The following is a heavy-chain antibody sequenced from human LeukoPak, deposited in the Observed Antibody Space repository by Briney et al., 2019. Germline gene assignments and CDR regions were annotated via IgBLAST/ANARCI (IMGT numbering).Heavy chain of an antibody. CDR3: ARSPGTYLDY. CDR1: NYTFRSYD. J-gene: IGHJ4*02. V-gene: IGHV1-18*01. D-gene: IGHD1-26*01. Sequence: ASVKVSCKASNYTFRSYDITWVRQAPGQGLERMGLISAYNGKTNYAQKFQGRVTMTRDTSTTTAYIELRSLRSDDTAVYYCARSPGTYLDYWGQGTLVTVSS. CDR2: ISAYNGKT.